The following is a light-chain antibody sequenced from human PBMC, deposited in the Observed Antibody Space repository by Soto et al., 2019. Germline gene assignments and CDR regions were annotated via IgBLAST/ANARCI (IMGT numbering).Light chain of an antibody. CDR1: QSLRSN. Sequence: IVMTQSPPTLSVSPGEEATLACRASQSLRSNLAWYQQKVGQSPRLLIYGASNRAPGIPDRFSGSGYRTDFTLTISRLEPADFEMYYCQQYGRTCGLGTKVDIK. V-gene: IGKV3-20*01. J-gene: IGKJ1*01. CDR3: QQYGRT. CDR2: GAS.